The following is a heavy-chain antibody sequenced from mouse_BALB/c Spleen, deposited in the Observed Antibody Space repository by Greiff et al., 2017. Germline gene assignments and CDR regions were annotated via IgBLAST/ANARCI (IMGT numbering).Heavy chain of an antibody. CDR1: GYAFTNYL. CDR2: INPGSGGT. V-gene: IGHV1-54*01. CDR3: ARRCYGYRKSYYAMDY. Sequence: QVQLKESGAELVRPGTSVKVSCKASGYAFTNYLIEWVKQRPGQGLEWIGVINPGSGGTNYNEKFKGKATLTADKSSSTAYMQLSSLTSDDSAVYFCARRCYGYRKSYYAMDYWGQGTSVTVSS. D-gene: IGHD1-2*01. J-gene: IGHJ4*01.